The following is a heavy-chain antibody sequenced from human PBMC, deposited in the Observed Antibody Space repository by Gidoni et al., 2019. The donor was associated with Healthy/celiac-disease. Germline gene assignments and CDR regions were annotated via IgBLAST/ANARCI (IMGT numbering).Heavy chain of an antibody. CDR1: GFTFSSSS. D-gene: IGHD3-10*01. CDR2: ISSSSSTI. CDR3: ARDWPGSMVRGVPLYYYGMDV. J-gene: IGHJ6*02. Sequence: EVQLVESGGGLVQPGGSLRLSCAASGFTFSSSSMNWVRQAPGKGLEWVSYISSSSSTIYYADSVKGRFTISRDNAKNSLYLQMNSLRAEDTAVYYCARDWPGSMVRGVPLYYYGMDVWGQGTTVTVSS. V-gene: IGHV3-48*01.